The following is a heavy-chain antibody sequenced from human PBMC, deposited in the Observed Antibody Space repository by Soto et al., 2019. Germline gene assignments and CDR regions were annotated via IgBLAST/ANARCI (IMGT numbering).Heavy chain of an antibody. CDR1: GGSISSYY. CDR3: ARRRSNYLFDY. CDR2: IYYSGST. Sequence: TLEILSLTCTVSGGSISSYYWSWIRQPPGKGLEWIGYIYYSGSTNYNPSLKSRVTISVDTSKNQFSLKLSSVTAADTAVYYCARRRSNYLFDYWGQGTLVTVSS. V-gene: IGHV4-59*08. J-gene: IGHJ4*02. D-gene: IGHD4-4*01.